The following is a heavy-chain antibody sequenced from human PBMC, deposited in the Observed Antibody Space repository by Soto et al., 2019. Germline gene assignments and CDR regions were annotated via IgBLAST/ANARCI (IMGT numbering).Heavy chain of an antibody. CDR1: GFTFSSYS. V-gene: IGHV3-21*01. CDR2: ISSSSSYI. Sequence: GGSLRLSCAASGFTFSSYSMNWVRQAPGKGLEWVSSISSSSSYIYYADSVKGRFTISRDNAKNSLYLQMNSLRAEDTAVYYCARDPSYDILTGSPGAFDIWGQGTMVTVSS. J-gene: IGHJ3*02. CDR3: ARDPSYDILTGSPGAFDI. D-gene: IGHD3-9*01.